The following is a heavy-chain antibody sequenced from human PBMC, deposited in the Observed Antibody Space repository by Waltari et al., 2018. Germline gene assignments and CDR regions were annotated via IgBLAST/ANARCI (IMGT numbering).Heavy chain of an antibody. D-gene: IGHD6-13*01. Sequence: QVQLVQSGAEVTKPGASMNVSCKTFGFTFTDYFLHWVRQAPGQGLEFMGWVNPNKGDSGSTPRFQGRVTLTTDTSSSTAYMELSDLRFDDTAIYYCARYFCSFTSSCHTDVWGLGTLVTVSS. V-gene: IGHV1-2*02. CDR1: GFTFTDYF. CDR3: ARYFCSFTSSCHTDV. J-gene: IGHJ4*02. CDR2: VNPNKGDS.